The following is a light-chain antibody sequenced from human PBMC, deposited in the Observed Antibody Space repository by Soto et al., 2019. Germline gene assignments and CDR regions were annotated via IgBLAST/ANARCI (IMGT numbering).Light chain of an antibody. J-gene: IGKJ3*01. CDR1: QSVSRN. Sequence: EIMMTQSPATLSMSPGDRATLSCRASQSVSRNLAWYQQKPGQAPRLLLYGVSTRATGIPARFSGSGSGTEFTLTISSMQSEDFAIYYCQQYNDWPRTFGPGTKVDFK. V-gene: IGKV3D-15*01. CDR2: GVS. CDR3: QQYNDWPRT.